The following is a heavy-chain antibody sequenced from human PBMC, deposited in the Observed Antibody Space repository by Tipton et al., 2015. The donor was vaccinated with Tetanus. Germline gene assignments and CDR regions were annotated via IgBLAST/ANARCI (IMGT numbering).Heavy chain of an antibody. J-gene: IGHJ4*02. CDR2: IKNKADGGTT. D-gene: IGHD3-9*01. CDR1: GLFFKNAW. CDR3: TTSGIGGSGYRVDY. V-gene: IGHV3-15*07. Sequence: SLRLSCATSGLFFKNAWMNWVRQAPGKGLEWVGRIKNKADGGTTHYSARVKDRFSISRDDSKDTLFLEMNSLKTEDTAVDYCTTSGIGGSGYRVDYWGRGTLVVVSS.